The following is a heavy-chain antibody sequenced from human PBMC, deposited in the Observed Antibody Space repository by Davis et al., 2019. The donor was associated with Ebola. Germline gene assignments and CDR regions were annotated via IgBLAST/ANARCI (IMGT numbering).Heavy chain of an antibody. V-gene: IGHV3-23*01. D-gene: IGHD3-22*01. J-gene: IGHJ4*02. CDR1: GFTFSSYT. Sequence: PGGSLRLSCAASGFTFSSYTLSWVRQAPGKGLEWVSAISGSGGSTYYADSVRGRFTIYKDNSENTLYLQMNSLRAEDTAVYYCAKRTDRDSSGYLHFWGQGTLVTVSS. CDR3: AKRTDRDSSGYLHF. CDR2: ISGSGGST.